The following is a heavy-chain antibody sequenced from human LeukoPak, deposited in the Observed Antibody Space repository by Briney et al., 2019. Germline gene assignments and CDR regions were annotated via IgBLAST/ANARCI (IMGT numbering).Heavy chain of an antibody. CDR1: GYSFINHW. V-gene: IGHV5-51*01. D-gene: IGHD6-19*01. CDR2: IYPSDSDT. Sequence: GESLKISCKGSGYSFINHWIGWVRQMPGKGLEWMGIIYPSDSDTRYSPSFQGQVTISADKSINTAYLQWTSLKASDTAMYYCVRRTGWSIPYYFDYWGQGSLVTVSS. J-gene: IGHJ4*02. CDR3: VRRTGWSIPYYFDY.